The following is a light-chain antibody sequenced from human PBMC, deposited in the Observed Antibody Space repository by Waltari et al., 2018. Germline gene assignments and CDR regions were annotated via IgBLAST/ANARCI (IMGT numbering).Light chain of an antibody. CDR1: SGSPSSTSY. Sequence: QTVVTQEPSLSVSPGGTVTLTCALSSGSPSSTSYASWYQQSPGQTPLRLVYKANIRSSGVPDRFAGSVLGNKAVLIITGAQAEDESTYYCLLYMGSGIWVFGGGTKLTVL. CDR2: KAN. J-gene: IGLJ3*02. V-gene: IGLV8-61*01. CDR3: LLYMGSGIWV.